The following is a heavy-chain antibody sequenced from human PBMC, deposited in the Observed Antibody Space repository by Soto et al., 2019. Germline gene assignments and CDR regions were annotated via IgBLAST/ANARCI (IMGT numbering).Heavy chain of an antibody. CDR3: AHSSTDLNHAMDV. CDR1: GLSLTTNGLS. Sequence: QITLKESGPTLVKPTQTLTLTCAFSGLSLTTNGLSVGWVRQPPGKALELLALIYWDDDKRYSPSLKSRLTIPRDTSKNQVVLTMTNMDPVDTATYYCAHSSTDLNHAMDVWGQGTTVSVSS. CDR2: IYWDDDK. J-gene: IGHJ6*02. D-gene: IGHD3-3*01. V-gene: IGHV2-5*02.